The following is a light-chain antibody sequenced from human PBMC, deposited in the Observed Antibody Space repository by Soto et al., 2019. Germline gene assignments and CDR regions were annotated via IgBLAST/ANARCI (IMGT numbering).Light chain of an antibody. CDR3: QQSSTVSLT. CDR2: GAS. CDR1: QSITTY. J-gene: IGKJ4*01. V-gene: IGKV1-39*01. Sequence: DIQMTQSPSSLSASVGDRVTITCRASQSITTYLHWYQQKPGKAPKLLIYGASNLQTGVPSRFSGSGFGTDFTLTITPLQPEDFATYYCQQSSTVSLTFGGGTKVEI.